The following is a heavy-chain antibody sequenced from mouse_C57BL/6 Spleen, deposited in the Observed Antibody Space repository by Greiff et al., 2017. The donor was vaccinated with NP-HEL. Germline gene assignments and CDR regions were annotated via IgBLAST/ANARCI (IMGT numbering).Heavy chain of an antibody. CDR2: INPSNGGT. V-gene: IGHV1-53*01. J-gene: IGHJ3*01. CDR3: ARSDYGSSPAWFAY. CDR1: GYTFTSYW. Sequence: QVQLQQPGTELVKPGASVKLSCKASGYTFTSYWMHWVKQRPGQGLEWIGNINPSNGGTNYNEKFKSKATLTVDKSSSTAYMQLSSLTSEDSAVYYGARSDYGSSPAWFAYWGQGTLVTVSA. D-gene: IGHD1-1*01.